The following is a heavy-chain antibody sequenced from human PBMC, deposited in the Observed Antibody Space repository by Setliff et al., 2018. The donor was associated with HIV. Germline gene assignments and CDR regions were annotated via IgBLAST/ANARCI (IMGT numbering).Heavy chain of an antibody. V-gene: IGHV3-23*01. CDR3: AKAWGSGYPSFESALMFDV. D-gene: IGHD3-16*01. CDR2: TTSNGRTT. CDR1: GFTFSNYW. Sequence: GGSLRLSCAAFGFTFSNYWMTWVRQAPGKGLEWVSATTSNGRTTDYAESVRGRFILSRDNSGNTLYLQMTSLRAEDTATYYCAKAWGSGYPSFESALMFDVWGQGTLVTVSS. J-gene: IGHJ4*02.